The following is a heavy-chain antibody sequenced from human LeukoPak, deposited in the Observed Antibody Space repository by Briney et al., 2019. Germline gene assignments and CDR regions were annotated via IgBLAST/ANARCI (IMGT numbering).Heavy chain of an antibody. J-gene: IGHJ4*02. CDR1: GFTFSSYV. CDR3: ARDCSGGSCYLDY. V-gene: IGHV3-33*01. D-gene: IGHD2-15*01. CDR2: IWYAGSNK. Sequence: WGSLRLSCAASGFTFSSYVMQWVRQAPSKGLEWVAVIWYAGSNKYYADSVKGRFTISRDNSKNTLYLQMNSLRAEDTAVYYCARDCSGGSCYLDYWGQGTLVTVSS.